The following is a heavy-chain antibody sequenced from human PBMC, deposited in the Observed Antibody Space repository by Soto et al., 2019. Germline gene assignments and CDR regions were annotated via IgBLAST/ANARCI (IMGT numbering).Heavy chain of an antibody. J-gene: IGHJ6*02. V-gene: IGHV1-69*13. D-gene: IGHD2-2*01. CDR3: ARDLVPAGNYYYYGMGV. CDR2: IIPIFGTA. Sequence: GASVKVSCKASGDTFSSYAISWVRQAPGQGLEWMGGIIPIFGTANYAQKFQGRVTITADESTSTAYMELSSLRSEDTAVYYCARDLVPAGNYYYYGMGVWGQGTTVTVSS. CDR1: GDTFSSYA.